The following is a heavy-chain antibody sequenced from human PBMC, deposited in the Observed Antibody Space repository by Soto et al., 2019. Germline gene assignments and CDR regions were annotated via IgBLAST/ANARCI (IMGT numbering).Heavy chain of an antibody. V-gene: IGHV3-33*01. CDR1: GFTVSNYA. Sequence: GGSMGLSCAASGFTVSNYAMHGVRQAPGKGLEWVAVIWYDGSNKYYADSVKGRFTISRDNSKNTLYLQMNSLRAEDTAVYYCARDSYGYDYWGQGTLVTVSS. D-gene: IGHD5-18*01. J-gene: IGHJ4*02. CDR2: IWYDGSNK. CDR3: ARDSYGYDY.